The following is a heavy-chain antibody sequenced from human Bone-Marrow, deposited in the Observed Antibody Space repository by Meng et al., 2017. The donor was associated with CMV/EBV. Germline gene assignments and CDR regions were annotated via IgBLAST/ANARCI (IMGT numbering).Heavy chain of an antibody. CDR3: ARALIRGVRIDY. V-gene: IGHV1-2*02. CDR2: INPNSGGT. D-gene: IGHD3-10*01. CDR1: GYTFTGYY. J-gene: IGHJ4*02. Sequence: ASEKVSCKASGYTFTGYYMHWVRQAPGQGLEWMGWINPNSGGTNYAQKFQGRVTMTRDTSVSTAYMELSRLRSDDTAVYYCARALIRGVRIDYWGQGTLVTVSS.